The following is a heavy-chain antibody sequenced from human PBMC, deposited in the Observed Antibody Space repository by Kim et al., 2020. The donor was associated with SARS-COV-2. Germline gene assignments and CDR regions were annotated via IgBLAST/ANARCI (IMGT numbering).Heavy chain of an antibody. Sequence: SETLSLTCTVSGGSISSYYWSWIRQPPGKGLEWIGYMYYSGSTNYNPSLKSRVTISVDTSKNQFSLKLNSVTAADTAVYYCARGNHYGSGDIWGRGTMVTVSS. CDR2: MYYSGST. D-gene: IGHD3-10*01. V-gene: IGHV4-59*01. CDR3: ARGNHYGSGDI. CDR1: GGSISSYY. J-gene: IGHJ3*02.